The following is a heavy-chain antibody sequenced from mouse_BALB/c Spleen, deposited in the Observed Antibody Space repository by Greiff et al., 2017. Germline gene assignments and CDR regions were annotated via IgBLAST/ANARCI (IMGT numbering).Heavy chain of an antibody. CDR2: IYPYNGGT. Sequence: EVQLQESGPELVKPGASVKISCKASGYTFTDYNMHWVKQSHGKSLEWIGYIYPYNGGTGYNQKFKSKATLTVDNSSSTAYMELRSLTSEDSAVYYCALITTVVADYWGQGTTLTVSS. CDR3: ALITTVVADY. V-gene: IGHV1S29*02. D-gene: IGHD1-1*01. CDR1: GYTFTDYN. J-gene: IGHJ2*01.